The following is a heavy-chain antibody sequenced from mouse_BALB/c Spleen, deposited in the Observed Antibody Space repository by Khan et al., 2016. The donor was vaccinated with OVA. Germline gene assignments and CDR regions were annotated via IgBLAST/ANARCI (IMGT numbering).Heavy chain of an antibody. V-gene: IGHV2-9*02. J-gene: IGHJ1*01. CDR2: IWTGGST. CDR1: GFSLTNYG. CDR3: ARYYGNYGWYFDV. Sequence: QLVESGPGLVAPSQSLSITCTVSGFSLTNYGVHWVRQPPGKGLEWLGVIWTGGSTNYNSALMSRLSISKDNSKSQVFLKMNSLQTEDTAMYYCARYYGNYGWYFDVWGAGTTVTVSS. D-gene: IGHD2-1*01.